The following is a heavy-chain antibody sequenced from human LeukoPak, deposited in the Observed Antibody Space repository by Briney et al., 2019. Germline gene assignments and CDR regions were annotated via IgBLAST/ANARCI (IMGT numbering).Heavy chain of an antibody. CDR2: INLDGSDK. CDR1: GFTFSNYW. Sequence: PGGSLRLSCAASGFTFSNYWMTWVRQAPGKGLEWLSNINLDGSDKNYVDSVKGRFTISRDNAKNSLYPQMNSLRAEDTAVYYCAELGITMIGGVWGKGTTVTISS. J-gene: IGHJ6*04. D-gene: IGHD3-10*02. V-gene: IGHV3-7*01. CDR3: AELGITMIGGV.